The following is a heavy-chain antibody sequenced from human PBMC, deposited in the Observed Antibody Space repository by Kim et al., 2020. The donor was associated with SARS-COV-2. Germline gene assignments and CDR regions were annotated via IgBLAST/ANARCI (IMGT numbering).Heavy chain of an antibody. D-gene: IGHD1-1*01. CDR3: TPTGPTIPPY. V-gene: IGHV3-73*01. Sequence: GGSLRLSCAASGFTFSGSAMHWVRQASGKGLEWVGRIRSNVYSYATEYAASVKGRFTISREESKNTAYRQMNSLKTEDTAVYYCTPTGPTIPPYWGQGTL. CDR2: IRSNVYSYAT. J-gene: IGHJ4*02. CDR1: GFTFSGSA.